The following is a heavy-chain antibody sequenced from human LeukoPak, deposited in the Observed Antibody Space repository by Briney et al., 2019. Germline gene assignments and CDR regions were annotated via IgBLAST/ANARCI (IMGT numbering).Heavy chain of an antibody. CDR2: IYTSGST. D-gene: IGHD2-8*02. CDR3: ARGEEVVYSSQHDAFDI. CDR1: GGSISSYY. V-gene: IGHV4-4*07. J-gene: IGHJ3*02. Sequence: RPSETLSLTCTVSGGSISSYYWSWIRQPAGKGLEWIGRIYTSGSTNYNPSLKSRVTMSVDTSKNQFSLKLSSVTAADTAVYYCARGEEVVYSSQHDAFDIWGQGTMVTVSS.